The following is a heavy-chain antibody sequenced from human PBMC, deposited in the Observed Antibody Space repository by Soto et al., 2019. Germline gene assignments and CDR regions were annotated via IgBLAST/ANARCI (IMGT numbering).Heavy chain of an antibody. CDR1: GFTFRRDA. V-gene: IGHV3-23*01. CDR2: ISGSGIST. J-gene: IGHJ2*01. CDR3: ANEPVGPDWYFDL. Sequence: DVKLLESGGGLVQPGGSLRLSCAASGFTFRRDAMSWVRQAPGQGLEWVSGISGSGISTHYADSVKGRFTVSRANSKNTLYLQMNSLRGEDTAVYNCANEPVGPDWYFDLWGRGTLVTVSS.